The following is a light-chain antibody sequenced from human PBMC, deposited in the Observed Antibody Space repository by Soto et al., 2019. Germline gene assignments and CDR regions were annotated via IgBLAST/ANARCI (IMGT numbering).Light chain of an antibody. J-gene: IGLJ2*01. CDR3: SSFTSTNTVL. Sequence: QSALTQPASVSGSPGQSITISCTGTSSDVGGYNYVSWYQQHPGKAPKLMIYNVSNRPSGVSNRFSGSKSGNTDSLTISGLQAEDEGHYYCSSFTSTNTVLFGGGTKVTVL. CDR1: SSDVGGYNY. CDR2: NVS. V-gene: IGLV2-14*01.